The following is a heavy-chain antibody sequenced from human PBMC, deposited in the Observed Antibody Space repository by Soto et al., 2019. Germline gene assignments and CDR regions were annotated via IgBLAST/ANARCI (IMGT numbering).Heavy chain of an antibody. CDR1: GGSISSGGYY. Sequence: QVQLQESGPGLVKPSQTLSLTCTVSGGSISSGGYYWSWIRQHPGKGLEWIGYIYYSGSTYYNPSLKRRVTRAVDTSKNQFSLKLSSVTAADTAVYYCARADYDSSGYCYYFDYWGQGTLVTVSS. CDR2: IYYSGST. CDR3: ARADYDSSGYCYYFDY. V-gene: IGHV4-31*03. J-gene: IGHJ4*02. D-gene: IGHD3-22*01.